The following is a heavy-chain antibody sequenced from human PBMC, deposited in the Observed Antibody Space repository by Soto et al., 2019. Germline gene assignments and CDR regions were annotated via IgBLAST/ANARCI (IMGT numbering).Heavy chain of an antibody. D-gene: IGHD2-2*02. Sequence: NPWETLSLTCTVPGGSISSYYWSWIRQPPGKGLEWIGYIYYSGSTNYNPSLKSRVTISVDTSKNQFSLKLSSVTAADTAVYYCARDGHGYCSSTSCYTDYYYGMDVWGQGTTVTVSS. V-gene: IGHV4-59*01. CDR1: GGSISSYY. CDR3: ARDGHGYCSSTSCYTDYYYGMDV. J-gene: IGHJ6*02. CDR2: IYYSGST.